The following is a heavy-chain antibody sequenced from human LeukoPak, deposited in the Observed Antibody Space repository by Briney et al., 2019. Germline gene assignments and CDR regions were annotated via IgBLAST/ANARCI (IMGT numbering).Heavy chain of an antibody. J-gene: IGHJ4*02. V-gene: IGHV3-21*01. CDR3: ARLTIFLNRPIDY. D-gene: IGHD3-3*01. CDR2: ISSSSSYI. Sequence: GSLRLSCAASGFTFSSYSMNWVRQAPGKGLEWVSSISSSSSYIYYADSVKGRFTISRDNAKNSLYPQMNSLRAEDTAVYYCARLTIFLNRPIDYWGQGTLVTVSS. CDR1: GFTFSSYS.